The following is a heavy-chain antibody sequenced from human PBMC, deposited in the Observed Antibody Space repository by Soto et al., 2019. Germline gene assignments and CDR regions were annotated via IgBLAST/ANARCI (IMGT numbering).Heavy chain of an antibody. D-gene: IGHD5-12*01. CDR2: VDAGGTYT. J-gene: IGHJ4*02. V-gene: IGHV3-23*01. CDR3: ARHSGTNQAGRNFDS. Sequence: GGSLRLSCTASGFTFNSHAMSWVRRAPGKGLEGVSAVDAGGTYTHYADSVKGRFTISRDNSKNMLFLQMNSLGAEDTALYYCARHSGTNQAGRNFDSWGQGILVTVSS. CDR1: GFTFNSHA.